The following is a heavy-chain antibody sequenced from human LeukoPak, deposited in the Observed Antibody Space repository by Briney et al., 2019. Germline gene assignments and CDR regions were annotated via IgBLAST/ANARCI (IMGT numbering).Heavy chain of an antibody. J-gene: IGHJ4*02. Sequence: GGSLRLSCAASGLTFSTHWTSWVRQAPEKGLEWVATIEQDGTKKYYVDSVKGRFTISRDNAKNSLYLQMNSLRADDAAVYYCVRDFDYWGQGILVTVSS. CDR2: IEQDGTKK. V-gene: IGHV3-7*01. CDR3: VRDFDY. CDR1: GLTFSTHW.